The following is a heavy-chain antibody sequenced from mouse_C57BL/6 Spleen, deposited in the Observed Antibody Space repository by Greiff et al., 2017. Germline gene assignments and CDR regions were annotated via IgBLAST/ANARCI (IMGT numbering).Heavy chain of an antibody. V-gene: IGHV1-85*01. CDR3: ARGGNWDPFAY. D-gene: IGHD4-1*01. CDR2: IYPRDGST. Sequence: VMLVESGPELVKPGASVKLSCKASGYTFTSYAINWVKQRPGQGLEWIGWIYPRDGSTKYNEKFKGKATLTVDTSSSTAYVELHSLRSEDAAVYYCARGGNWDPFAYWGQGTLVTVSA. J-gene: IGHJ3*01. CDR1: GYTFTSYA.